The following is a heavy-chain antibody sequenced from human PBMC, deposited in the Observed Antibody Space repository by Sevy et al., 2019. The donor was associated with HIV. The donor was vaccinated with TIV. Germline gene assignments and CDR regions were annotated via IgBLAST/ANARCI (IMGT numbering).Heavy chain of an antibody. V-gene: IGHV4-59*01. CDR2: IYYSGST. CDR3: ARSPSYGSGSYSFHPVDY. J-gene: IGHJ4*02. Sequence: SETLSLTCTVSGGSITSYYWSWIRQPPGKGLEWIGSIYYSGSTNYNPSLKSRVTLSVDTSKNQFSLKLSSVTAADTAVYYCARSPSYGSGSYSFHPVDYWGQGTLVTVSS. D-gene: IGHD3-10*01. CDR1: GGSITSYY.